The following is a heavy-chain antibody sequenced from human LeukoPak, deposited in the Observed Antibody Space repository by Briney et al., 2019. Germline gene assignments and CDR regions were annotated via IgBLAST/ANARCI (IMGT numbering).Heavy chain of an antibody. V-gene: IGHV1-18*01. CDR2: ISAYNGNT. D-gene: IGHD3-16*02. CDR1: GYGFSSYG. Sequence: ASVKVSCKASGYGFSSYGISWVRQAPGQGLEWMGWISAYNGNTNYAQKLQGRVTMTTDTSTSTAYMELRSLRSDDTAVYYCATYYDYIWGSYRQPNTAFDYWGQGTLVTVSS. CDR3: ATYYDYIWGSYRQPNTAFDY. J-gene: IGHJ4*02.